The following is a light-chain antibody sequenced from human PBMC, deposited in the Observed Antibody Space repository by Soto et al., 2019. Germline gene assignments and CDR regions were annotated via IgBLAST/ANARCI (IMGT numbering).Light chain of an antibody. CDR2: EVS. Sequence: QYALTQPASVSGSPGQSNTISCTGTSSDVGGYNYVSWYQQHPGKAPKLMIYEVSNRPSGVSNRFSGSKSGNTASLTISGLQAEDEADYYCSSYTSSSTVVFGGGTKLTVL. V-gene: IGLV2-14*01. J-gene: IGLJ2*01. CDR1: SSDVGGYNY. CDR3: SSYTSSSTVV.